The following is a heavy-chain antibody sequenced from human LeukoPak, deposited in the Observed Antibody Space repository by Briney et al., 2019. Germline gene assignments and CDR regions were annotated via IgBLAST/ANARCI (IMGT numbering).Heavy chain of an antibody. J-gene: IGHJ6*02. V-gene: IGHV3-7*01. D-gene: IGHD3-10*01. CDR3: ARGSGTNYYYYYGMDV. CDR1: GFTFSTYW. Sequence: GGSLRLSCAASGFTFSTYWMSWVRQAPGKGLEWVANFKYDESEKYYVDSVKGRFTISRDNAKNSLYLQMNSLRAEDTAVYYCARGSGTNYYYYYGMDVWGQGTTVTVSS. CDR2: FKYDESEK.